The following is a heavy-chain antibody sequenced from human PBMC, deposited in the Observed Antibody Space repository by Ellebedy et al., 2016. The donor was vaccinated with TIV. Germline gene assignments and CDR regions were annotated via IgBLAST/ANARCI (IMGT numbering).Heavy chain of an antibody. V-gene: IGHV1-69*04. J-gene: IGHJ5*02. CDR2: IIPILGIA. CDR1: GGTFSSYA. D-gene: IGHD1-26*01. CDR3: AREPPLVGATVSWFDP. Sequence: SVKVSCXASGGTFSSYAISWVRQAPGQGLEWMGRIIPILGIANYAQKFQGRVTITADKSTSTAYMELSSLRSEDTAVYYCAREPPLVGATVSWFDPWGQGTLVTVSS.